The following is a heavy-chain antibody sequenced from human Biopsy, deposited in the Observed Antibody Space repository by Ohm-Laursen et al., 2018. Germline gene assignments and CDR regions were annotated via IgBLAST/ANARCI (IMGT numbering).Heavy chain of an antibody. V-gene: IGHV1-24*01. D-gene: IGHD1-1*01. J-gene: IGHJ4*02. CDR3: AADINVWNVNY. CDR2: FAPENGKT. Sequence: ASVKVSCKVSGYTLTEFSMHWVRQAPGQGLEWMGGFAPENGKTIYAQKFQGRVTMTEDTSTDTAYMELSSLRSEDTAVYYCAADINVWNVNYWGQGTQVTVSS. CDR1: GYTLTEFS.